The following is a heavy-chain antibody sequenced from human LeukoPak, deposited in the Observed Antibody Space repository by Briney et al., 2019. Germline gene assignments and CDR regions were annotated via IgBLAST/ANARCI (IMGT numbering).Heavy chain of an antibody. D-gene: IGHD6-19*01. CDR3: ARGSSGWPPLFNY. V-gene: IGHV3-48*03. CDR2: ISSSGSTI. Sequence: GGSLRLSCAASGFTFSSYEMNWVRQAPGKGLEWVSYISSSGSTIYYADPVKGRFTISRDNAKNSLYLQMNSLRAEDTAVYYCARGSSGWPPLFNYWGQGTLVTVSS. CDR1: GFTFSSYE. J-gene: IGHJ4*02.